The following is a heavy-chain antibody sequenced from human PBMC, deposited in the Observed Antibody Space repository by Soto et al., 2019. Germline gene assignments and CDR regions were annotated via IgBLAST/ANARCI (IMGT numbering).Heavy chain of an antibody. J-gene: IGHJ4*02. CDR2: IKQDGSEK. D-gene: IGHD3-10*01. V-gene: IGHV3-7*01. Sequence: EVQLVESGGGLVQPGGSLRLSCAASGFTFSSYWMSWVRQAPGKGLEWVANIKQDGSEKYYVDSVKGRFTISRDNAENSLYLQMNSLRAEDTAVYYCARDGIWFGELPPDYWGQGTLVTVSS. CDR3: ARDGIWFGELPPDY. CDR1: GFTFSSYW.